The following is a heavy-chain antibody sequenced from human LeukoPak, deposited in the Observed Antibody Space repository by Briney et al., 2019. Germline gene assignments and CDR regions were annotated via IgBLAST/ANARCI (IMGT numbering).Heavy chain of an antibody. CDR1: GDSVSSNSAA. CDR2: TYYRSKWYN. V-gene: IGHV6-1*01. J-gene: IGHJ5*02. D-gene: IGHD6-13*01. Sequence: SQTLSLTCAISGDSVSSNSAAWNWIRLSPSRGLEWLGRTYYRSKWYNDYAVSVKSRITINPDTSKNQFSLQLNSVTPEDTAVYYCARDVSSSWYPANWFDPWGQGTLVTVSS. CDR3: ARDVSSSWYPANWFDP.